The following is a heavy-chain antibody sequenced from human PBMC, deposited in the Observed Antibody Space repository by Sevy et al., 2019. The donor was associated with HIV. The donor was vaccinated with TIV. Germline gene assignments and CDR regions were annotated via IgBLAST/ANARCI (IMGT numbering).Heavy chain of an antibody. CDR2: INPNSGGT. CDR3: ARVDNFYYDSSGYRDY. V-gene: IGHV1-2*06. Sequence: ASVKVSCKASGYTFTGYYMHWVRQAPGQGLEWMGRINPNSGGTNYAQKFQGRVTMTRDTSISTAYMELSRLISDDTAVYYCARVDNFYYDSSGYRDYWGQGTLVTVSS. J-gene: IGHJ4*02. CDR1: GYTFTGYY. D-gene: IGHD3-22*01.